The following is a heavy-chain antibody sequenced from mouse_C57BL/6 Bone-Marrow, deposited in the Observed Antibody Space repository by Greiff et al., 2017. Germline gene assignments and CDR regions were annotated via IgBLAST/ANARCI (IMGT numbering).Heavy chain of an antibody. D-gene: IGHD4-1*01. J-gene: IGHJ2*01. Sequence: VQGVESGGGLVKPGGSLKLSCAASGFTFSSYAMSWVRQTPEKRLEWVATISDGGSYTYYPDNVKGRFTISRDNAKNNLYLQMSHLKSEDTAMYYCARELGRDFDYWGQGTTLTVSS. CDR3: ARELGRDFDY. CDR1: GFTFSSYA. V-gene: IGHV5-4*01. CDR2: ISDGGSYT.